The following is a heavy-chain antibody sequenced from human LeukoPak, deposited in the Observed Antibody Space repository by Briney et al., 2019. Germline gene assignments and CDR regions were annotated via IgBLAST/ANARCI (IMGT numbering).Heavy chain of an antibody. CDR2: IKQDGSEK. D-gene: IGHD3-3*01. CDR3: ARDREPDNYDFWSDSQHWYFDL. Sequence: GGSLRLSCAASGFTFSSYWMSWVRQAPGKGLEWVANIKQDGSEKYYVDSVKGRFTISRDNAKNSLYLQMNSLRAEDTAVYYCARDREPDNYDFWSDSQHWYFDLWGRGTLVTVSS. J-gene: IGHJ2*01. V-gene: IGHV3-7*01. CDR1: GFTFSSYW.